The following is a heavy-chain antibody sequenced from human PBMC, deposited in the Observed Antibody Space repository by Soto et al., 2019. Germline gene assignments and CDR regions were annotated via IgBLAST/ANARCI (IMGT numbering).Heavy chain of an antibody. V-gene: IGHV3-30*03. J-gene: IGHJ4*02. CDR2: ISYDGSNK. Sequence: PGGSLRLSCAASGFTFSSYGMHWVRQAPGKGLEWVAVISYDGSNKYYVDSMKGRFTISRDNAKTSLYLQMNSLRAEDTAVYYCARIGYRSSSFDYWGQGTLVTVSS. D-gene: IGHD6-6*01. CDR3: ARIGYRSSSFDY. CDR1: GFTFSSYG.